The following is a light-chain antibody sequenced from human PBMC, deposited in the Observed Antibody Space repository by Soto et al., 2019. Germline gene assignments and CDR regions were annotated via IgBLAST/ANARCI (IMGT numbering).Light chain of an antibody. J-gene: IGKJ5*01. CDR3: QQYYNYPIT. CDR2: AAS. V-gene: IGKV1-39*01. CDR1: QSITTY. Sequence: DIQMTQSPSTLSGSVGDRVTITCRASQSITTYLNWYRQKPGKAPKLLMHAASTLQSGVPSRFSGSGSGTDFTLTISWLQSEDFATYYCQQYYNYPITFGQGTRLEIK.